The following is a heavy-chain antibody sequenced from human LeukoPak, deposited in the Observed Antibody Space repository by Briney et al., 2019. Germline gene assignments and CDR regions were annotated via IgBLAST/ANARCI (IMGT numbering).Heavy chain of an antibody. V-gene: IGHV3-7*01. J-gene: IGHJ6*03. Sequence: GGSLRLSCAASGFTFSNYWMTWVRQAPGKGLEGVAYIKQDGSEEYHEDSVKGRFTISRDNAKMALYLQMNSLRAEDTAVYYCARGDYDFWSGYLVSYYYYYMDVWGKGTTVTVSS. CDR3: ARGDYDFWSGYLVSYYYYYMDV. D-gene: IGHD3-3*01. CDR1: GFTFSNYW. CDR2: IKQDGSEE.